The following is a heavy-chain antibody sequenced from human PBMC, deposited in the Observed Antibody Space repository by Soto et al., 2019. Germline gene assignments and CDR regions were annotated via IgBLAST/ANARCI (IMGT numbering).Heavy chain of an antibody. V-gene: IGHV4-34*01. J-gene: IGHJ6*02. CDR2: INHSGST. Sequence: SETLSLTCAVYGGSFSGYYWSWSRQPPGKGLEWIGEINHSGSTNYNPSLKSRVTISVDTSKNQFSLKLSSVTAADTAVYHCARGSGVFGGSYYYYYYGMDVWGQGTTVTVSS. CDR3: ARGSGVFGGSYYYYYYGMDV. CDR1: GGSFSGYY. D-gene: IGHD3-3*01.